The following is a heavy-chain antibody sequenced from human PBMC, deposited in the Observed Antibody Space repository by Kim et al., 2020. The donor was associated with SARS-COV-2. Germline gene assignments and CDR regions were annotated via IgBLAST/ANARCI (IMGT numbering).Heavy chain of an antibody. Sequence: DDGTTDYTAPVTGRFTISRDDSQHTLYLQMNSLNTEDTAVYYCATAGMGTWGQGTLVTVSS. D-gene: IGHD7-27*01. J-gene: IGHJ4*02. CDR2: DDGTT. V-gene: IGHV3-15*01. CDR3: ATAGMGT.